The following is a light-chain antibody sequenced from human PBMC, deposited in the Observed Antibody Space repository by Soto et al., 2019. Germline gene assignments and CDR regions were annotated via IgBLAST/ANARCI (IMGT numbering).Light chain of an antibody. CDR3: QKYKNAPLT. V-gene: IGKV1-27*01. J-gene: IGKJ4*01. Sequence: DIQMTQSPSSLSASVGDRVIITCRASQGISNYLAWYQQKPGKVPKVLIYAASTLQSGVPSRFSGSGSGTYFTLTISSLQPEDVATYYCQKYKNAPLTFGGGTKAEIK. CDR1: QGISNY. CDR2: AAS.